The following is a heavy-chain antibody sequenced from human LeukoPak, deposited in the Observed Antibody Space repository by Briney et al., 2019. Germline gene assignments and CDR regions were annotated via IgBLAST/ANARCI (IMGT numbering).Heavy chain of an antibody. CDR2: ISSYNGIT. CDR3: ARDRTYYDSSGPDY. CDR1: GYTFTTYG. V-gene: IGHV1-18*01. Sequence: ASVKVSCKTSGYTFTTYGFSWVRQAPGQGLEWMGWISSYNGITNYAQKLQGRVTMTTDTSTRTAYMELGSLRSDDTAVYYCARDRTYYDSSGPDYWGQGTLVTVSS. J-gene: IGHJ4*02. D-gene: IGHD3-22*01.